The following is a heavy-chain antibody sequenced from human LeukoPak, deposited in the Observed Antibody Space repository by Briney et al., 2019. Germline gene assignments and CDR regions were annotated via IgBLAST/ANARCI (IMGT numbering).Heavy chain of an antibody. J-gene: IGHJ4*02. V-gene: IGHV3-48*01. CDR2: ISSGSSTV. CDR1: GFTFSSYS. CDR3: ARGLGNFDH. Sequence: PGGSLRLSCAASGFTFSSYSMNWVRQAPGKGLEWVSYISSGSSTVYYADSVKGRFTISRDNAKNSLYLQMNSLRVEDTAVYYCARGLGNFDHWGQGTLVTVSS. D-gene: IGHD1-26*01.